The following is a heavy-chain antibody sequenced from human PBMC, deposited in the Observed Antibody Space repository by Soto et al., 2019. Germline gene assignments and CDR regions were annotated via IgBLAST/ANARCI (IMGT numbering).Heavy chain of an antibody. V-gene: IGHV4-39*01. D-gene: IGHD3-22*01. CDR3: ARHSGYSLWGPRIDY. J-gene: IGHJ4*02. CDR1: GGSISSSNYY. Sequence: SETLSLTCTVSGGSISSSNYYWGWIRQPPGKGLEWIGSIYYSGSTYYNPSLKSRVTISVDTSKNQFSLKLISVTAADTAVYYCARHSGYSLWGPRIDYWGQGTLVTVSS. CDR2: IYYSGST.